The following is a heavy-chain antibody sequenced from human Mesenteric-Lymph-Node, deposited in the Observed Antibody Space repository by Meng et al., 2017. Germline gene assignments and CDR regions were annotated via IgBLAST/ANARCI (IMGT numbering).Heavy chain of an antibody. CDR3: ARVSSGYYPYFDY. D-gene: IGHD3-22*01. V-gene: IGHV3-9*01. J-gene: IGHJ4*02. Sequence: SLKISCAASGFTFDDYAMHWVRQAPGKGLEWVSGISWNSGSIGYADSVKGRFTISRENAKNSLYLQMNSLRAGDTAVYYCARVSSGYYPYFDYWGQGTLVTVSS. CDR2: ISWNSGSI. CDR1: GFTFDDYA.